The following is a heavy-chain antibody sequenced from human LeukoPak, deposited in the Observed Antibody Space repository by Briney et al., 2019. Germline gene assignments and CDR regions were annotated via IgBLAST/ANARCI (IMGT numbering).Heavy chain of an antibody. CDR3: ATGWPATMVRGVIIFDY. J-gene: IGHJ4*02. V-gene: IGHV1-24*01. CDR2: FDPEDGET. CDR1: GYTLTELS. Sequence: ASVKVSCKVSGYTLTELSMHWVRQAPGKGPEWMGGFDPEDGETIYAQKFQGRVTMTEDTSTDTAYMELSSLRSEDTAVYYCATGWPATMVRGVIIFDYWGQGTLVTVSS. D-gene: IGHD3-10*01.